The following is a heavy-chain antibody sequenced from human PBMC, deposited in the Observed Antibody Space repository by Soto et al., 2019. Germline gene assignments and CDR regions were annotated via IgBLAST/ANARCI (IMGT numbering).Heavy chain of an antibody. J-gene: IGHJ4*02. CDR1: GFTFNKYW. D-gene: IGHD3-16*01. V-gene: IGHV3-74*01. Sequence: EVQLVESGGGLFQPGGSLRLSCAASGFTFNKYWIHWVRQAPGTGLVWVSRIKYDATSTNYADSVKGRFSISRDNAKNTVYLQMSSLRGDDTAVYYCVRGALGSYYFDYWGQGTLVTVSS. CDR3: VRGALGSYYFDY. CDR2: IKYDATST.